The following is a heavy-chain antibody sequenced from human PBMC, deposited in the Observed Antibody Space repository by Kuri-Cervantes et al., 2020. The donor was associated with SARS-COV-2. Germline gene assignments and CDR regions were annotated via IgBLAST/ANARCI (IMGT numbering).Heavy chain of an antibody. CDR2: IYYSGST. CDR1: GGSISSSISSSSYY. CDR3: ASRRFHEGATGIDH. J-gene: IGHJ4*02. Sequence: SETLSLTCTVSGGSISSSISSSSYYWGWIRQPPGKGLEWIGSIYYSGSTYYNPSLESRVTISVDTSKNQFSLKLSSVTAADTAVYYCASRRFHEGATGIDHWGQGTLVTVSS. V-gene: IGHV4-39*01. D-gene: IGHD1-14*01.